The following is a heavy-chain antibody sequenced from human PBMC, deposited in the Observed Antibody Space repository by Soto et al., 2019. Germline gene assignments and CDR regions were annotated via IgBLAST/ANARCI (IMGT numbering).Heavy chain of an antibody. D-gene: IGHD3-3*01. J-gene: IGHJ3*02. V-gene: IGHV1-18*01. CDR1: GYTFTSYG. CDR3: ARGYDFWSGGDVFDI. CDR2: ISAYNGNT. Sequence: GASVKVSCKASGYTFTSYGISWVRQAPGQGLEWMGWISAYNGNTNYAQKLQGRVTMTTDTSTSAAYMELRSLRSDDTAVYYCARGYDFWSGGDVFDIWGQGTMVTVSS.